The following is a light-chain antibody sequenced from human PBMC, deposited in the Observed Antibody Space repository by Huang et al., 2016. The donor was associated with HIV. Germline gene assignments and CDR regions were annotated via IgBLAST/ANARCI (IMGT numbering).Light chain of an antibody. J-gene: IGKJ4*01. CDR1: QSINSY. CDR3: QQCYNTPLT. CDR2: AAS. Sequence: DIQMTQSPSSLSASVGDRVTITCRASQSINSYLNWYQQKPGKDPKVLIYAASSLQSGVPSRFSGSGSGTDFTLTINSLQPEDFAIYYCQQCYNTPLTFGGGTRLEIK. V-gene: IGKV1-39*01.